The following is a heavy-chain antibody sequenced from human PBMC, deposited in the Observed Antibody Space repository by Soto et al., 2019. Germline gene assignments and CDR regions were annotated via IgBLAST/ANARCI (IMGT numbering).Heavy chain of an antibody. J-gene: IGHJ5*02. V-gene: IGHV3-23*01. Sequence: SLRLSCAVSGFTFSAYAMTWVRQGPGKGLEWVSSINGDGSPTYYADSVKGRFTISRDNFKNTLYLQMNSLRAEDTAVYYCAKDRYSSSWYFARRHWFDPWGQGTLVTGSS. CDR1: GFTFSAYA. CDR3: AKDRYSSSWYFARRHWFDP. CDR2: INGDGSPT. D-gene: IGHD6-13*01.